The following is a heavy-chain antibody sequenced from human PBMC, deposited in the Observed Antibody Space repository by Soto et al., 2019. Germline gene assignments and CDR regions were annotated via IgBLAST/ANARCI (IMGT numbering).Heavy chain of an antibody. CDR1: GYTFTRYA. D-gene: IGHD6-19*01. CDR3: VIAERWPY. J-gene: IGHJ4*02. V-gene: IGHV1-3*04. CDR2: INTGNGDT. Sequence: QVQLVQSGAEVKKPGASVKVSCKVAGYTFTRYAMHWVRQAPGQRLEWMGWINTGNGDTNYSQRFQGRVTITRDTSASTAYLELSSLRSEDTAVYYCVIAERWPYWGQGTLGPVSS.